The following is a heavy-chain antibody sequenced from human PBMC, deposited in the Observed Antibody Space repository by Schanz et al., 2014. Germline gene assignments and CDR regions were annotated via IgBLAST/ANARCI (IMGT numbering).Heavy chain of an antibody. CDR1: GFSFSSYA. J-gene: IGHJ4*02. V-gene: IGHV3-23*03. Sequence: EVQLVESGGGLVQPGGSLRLSCATSGFSFSSYAINWVRQAPGKGLEWVSFVHPGGSTYYPDSVKGRFTISRDNAKNSLYLEMNSLRAEDTALYYCARDRRNADLDYWGQGTLVTVSS. CDR2: FVHPGGST. CDR3: ARDRRNADLDY. D-gene: IGHD1-1*01.